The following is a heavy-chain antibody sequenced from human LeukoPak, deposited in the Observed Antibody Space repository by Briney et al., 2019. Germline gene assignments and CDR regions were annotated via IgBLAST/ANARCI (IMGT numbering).Heavy chain of an antibody. V-gene: IGHV3-9*01. CDR3: ATHYGGNSDDAFDI. Sequence: GGSLRLPCAASGFTFDDYAMHWVRHAPGKGLEWVSGISWNSGSIGYADSVKGRFTISRDNAKNSLYLQMNSLRAEDTALYYCATHYGGNSDDAFDIWGQGTMVTVSS. J-gene: IGHJ3*02. D-gene: IGHD4-23*01. CDR2: ISWNSGSI. CDR1: GFTFDDYA.